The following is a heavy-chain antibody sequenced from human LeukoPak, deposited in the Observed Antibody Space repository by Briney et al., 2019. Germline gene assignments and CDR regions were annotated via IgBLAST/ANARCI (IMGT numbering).Heavy chain of an antibody. Sequence: SETLSLTCTVSGGSINSYYWSWIRQPPGKGLDWIGDSYYSGSTNYNPSLKSRVTISVDTSKNQFSLKLSSVTAADTAVYYCARGTVVVAATLPYYYYYYMDVWGKGTTVTVSS. J-gene: IGHJ6*03. V-gene: IGHV4-59*01. D-gene: IGHD2-15*01. CDR3: ARGTVVVAATLPYYYYYYMDV. CDR1: GGSINSYY. CDR2: SYYSGST.